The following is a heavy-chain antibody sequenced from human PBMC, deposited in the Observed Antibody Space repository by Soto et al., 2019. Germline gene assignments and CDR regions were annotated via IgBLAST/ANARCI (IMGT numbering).Heavy chain of an antibody. J-gene: IGHJ4*02. CDR3: ARSVAVPGAHIDY. V-gene: IGHV4-59*01. CDR1: GGSISGSY. CDR2: VYYTGST. Sequence: SETLSLTCSVSGGSISGSYLSWIRQSPGKGLEWLGYVYYTGSTNYSPSLRSRVSISVDTSKNEFSLRLSSVTAADTAVYFCARSVAVPGAHIDYWGQGTQVTV. D-gene: IGHD6-19*01.